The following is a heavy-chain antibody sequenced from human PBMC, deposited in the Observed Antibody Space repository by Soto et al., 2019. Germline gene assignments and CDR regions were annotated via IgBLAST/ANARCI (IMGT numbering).Heavy chain of an antibody. CDR1: GFTFSSYG. V-gene: IGHV3-30*18. CDR2: ISYDGSNK. J-gene: IGHJ3*02. Sequence: GGSLRLSCAASGFTFSSYGMHWVRQAPGKGLEWVAVISYDGSNKYYADSVKGRFTISRDNSKNTLYLQMNSLRAEDMAVYYWAKDPWGECANGVCDTYDAFDIWGQGTMVTVSS. CDR3: AKDPWGECANGVCDTYDAFDI. D-gene: IGHD2-8*01.